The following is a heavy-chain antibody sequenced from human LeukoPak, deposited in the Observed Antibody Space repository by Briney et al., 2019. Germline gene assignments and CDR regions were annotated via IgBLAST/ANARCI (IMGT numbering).Heavy chain of an antibody. D-gene: IGHD3-22*01. CDR1: GFTFSSYS. J-gene: IGHJ4*02. CDR3: ARDESSGYSYGY. CDR2: ISSSSSYI. V-gene: IGHV3-21*01. Sequence: GGSLRLSCAASGFTFSSYSMNWVRQAPGKGREWVSSISSSSSYIYYADSVKGRFTISRDNAKNSLYLQMNSLRAEDTAVYYCARDESSGYSYGYWGQGTLVTVSS.